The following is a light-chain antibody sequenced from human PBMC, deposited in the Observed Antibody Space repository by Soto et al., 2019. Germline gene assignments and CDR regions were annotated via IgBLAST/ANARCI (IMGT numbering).Light chain of an antibody. CDR1: SSDVGGYNY. Sequence: SALTQPPSASGSPGQSVAISCTGTSSDVGGYNYVSWYQQHPGKAPKLMIYEVNKRPSGVPDRFSGSKSGNTASLTISGLQAEDEADYYCCSYAGSYTYVFGTGTKVTV. CDR2: EVN. CDR3: CSYAGSYTYV. V-gene: IGLV2-8*01. J-gene: IGLJ1*01.